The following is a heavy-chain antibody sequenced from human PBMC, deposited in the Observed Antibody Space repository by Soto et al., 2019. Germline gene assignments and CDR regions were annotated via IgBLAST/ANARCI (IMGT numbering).Heavy chain of an antibody. CDR3: ARGISYRWVY. D-gene: IGHD3-16*02. Sequence: SETLSLTCTVSGDSLSTDYWWSWVRQPPGKGLEWIGEVHHSGITNYIQSLKSRVAMPVDKSNNQVSLELTSVAAADTAVYYCARGISYRWVYWGQGTLVTVSS. CDR1: GDSLSTDYW. J-gene: IGHJ4*02. CDR2: VHHSGIT. V-gene: IGHV4-4*02.